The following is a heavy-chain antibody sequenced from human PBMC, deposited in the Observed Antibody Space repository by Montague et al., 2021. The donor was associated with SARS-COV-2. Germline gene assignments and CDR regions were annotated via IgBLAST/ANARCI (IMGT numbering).Heavy chain of an antibody. CDR3: ARGALGLPAAFNWFDP. Sequence: SETLSLTCTVSGGSMNDYYWTWLRQPPGKGLEWIGYIYYTGSTKXXSSLKSRVTMSVDTSRKQISLKLSSVTAADSAVYYCARGALGLPAAFNWFDPWGQGNRVTVSS. J-gene: IGHJ5*02. V-gene: IGHV4-59*01. CDR1: GGSMNDYY. D-gene: IGHD2-2*01. CDR2: IYYTGST.